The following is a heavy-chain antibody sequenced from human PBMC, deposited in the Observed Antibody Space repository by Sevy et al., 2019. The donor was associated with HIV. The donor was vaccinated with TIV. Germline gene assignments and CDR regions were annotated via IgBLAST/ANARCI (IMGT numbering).Heavy chain of an antibody. J-gene: IGHJ6*02. D-gene: IGHD6-13*01. Sequence: GGSLRLSCRASGFTFDDYTMSWVRQAPGKGLEWVAFIRSKAYGGTTEYAASVKGRFTISRDECKSIAYLQMNSLKTGDTSVYYCTRVEGAADGGMDVWGQGTTVTVFS. V-gene: IGHV3-49*04. CDR3: TRVEGAADGGMDV. CDR1: GFTFDDYT. CDR2: IRSKAYGGTT.